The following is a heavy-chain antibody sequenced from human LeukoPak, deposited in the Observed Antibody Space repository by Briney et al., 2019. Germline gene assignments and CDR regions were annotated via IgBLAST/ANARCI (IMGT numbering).Heavy chain of an antibody. D-gene: IGHD3-3*01. CDR1: GFTFSSYG. J-gene: IGHJ4*02. CDR2: IRYDGSNK. CDR3: AKDYDFWSGHNPDY. V-gene: IGHV3-30*02. Sequence: GGSLRLSCAASGFTFSSYGMRWVRQAPGKGLGWVAFIRYDGSNKYYADSVKGRFTSSRDNSKNTLYLQMNSLRAEDTAVYYCAKDYDFWSGHNPDYWGQGTLVTVSS.